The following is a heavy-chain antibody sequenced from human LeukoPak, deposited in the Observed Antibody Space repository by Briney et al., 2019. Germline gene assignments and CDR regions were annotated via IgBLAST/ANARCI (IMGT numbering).Heavy chain of an antibody. CDR2: ISSASNTI. CDR1: GFTFSSYS. J-gene: IGHJ4*02. Sequence: PGESLRLSCAASGFTFSSYSMNWVRQAPGKGLEWVSYISSASNTIYYADSVKGRFTISRDNAKNSLYLQMNSLRAEDTAVYYCARLDGYNYNYFDYWGQGTLVTVSS. D-gene: IGHD5-24*01. CDR3: ARLDGYNYNYFDY. V-gene: IGHV3-48*01.